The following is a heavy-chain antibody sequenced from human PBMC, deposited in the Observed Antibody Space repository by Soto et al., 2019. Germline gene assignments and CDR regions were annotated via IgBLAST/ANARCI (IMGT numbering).Heavy chain of an antibody. V-gene: IGHV4-59*01. CDR1: GGSISSYS. D-gene: IGHD6-13*01. J-gene: IGHJ6*02. CDR2: IYYRGRT. Sequence: PSETLSLTCAVSGGSISSYSWSRIRQSPGKGLEWIGNIYYRGRTNYSPSLKSRVTISVDTSKNQFSLKVRSVTAADTAVYYCASLYSIKDNGLGVWGQGTTVTVSS. CDR3: ASLYSIKDNGLGV.